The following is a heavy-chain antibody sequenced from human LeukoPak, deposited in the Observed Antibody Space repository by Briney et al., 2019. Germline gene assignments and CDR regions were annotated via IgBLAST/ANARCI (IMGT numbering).Heavy chain of an antibody. D-gene: IGHD3-22*01. CDR3: ARGRGGIARKYDSSTTRYFDL. CDR1: GGSFSGYY. V-gene: IGHV4-34*01. CDR2: INHSGST. J-gene: IGHJ2*01. Sequence: SETLSLTCAVYGGSFSGYYWSWIRQPPGKGLEWIGEINHSGSTNYNPSLKSRVTISADTSKNQFSLKLSSVTAADTAVYYCARGRGGIARKYDSSTTRYFDLWGRGTLVTVSS.